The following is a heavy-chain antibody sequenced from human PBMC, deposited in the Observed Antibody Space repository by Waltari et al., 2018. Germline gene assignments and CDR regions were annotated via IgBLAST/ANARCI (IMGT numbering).Heavy chain of an antibody. J-gene: IGHJ4*02. CDR2: IHGDGSSP. CDR1: GFPFSRYR. V-gene: IGHV3-74*01. CDR3: ATLIQLWPSPFDY. Sequence: EVQLVVAGGDLVQPGGSLRLSSVASGFPFSRYRMHWVRQFPGKGLVWVSRIHGDGSSPTYAESVKGRFTISRDNAKNTLYLQMNSLRAEDTAVYYCATLIQLWPSPFDYWGPGTLVTVSS. D-gene: IGHD1-1*01.